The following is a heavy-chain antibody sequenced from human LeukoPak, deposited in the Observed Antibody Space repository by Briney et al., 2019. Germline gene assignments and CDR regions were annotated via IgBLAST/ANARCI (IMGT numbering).Heavy chain of an antibody. J-gene: IGHJ4*02. Sequence: PGGSLRLSCAASGFTFSSYWMHWVRQAPGKGLEWVGRFKSKTDGGTTDYAAPVKGRFTISRDDSKNTLYLQMNSLKTEDTAVYYCTTDRYTGSPAQFEFWGQGTLVTVSS. CDR2: FKSKTDGGTT. CDR3: TTDRYTGSPAQFEF. V-gene: IGHV3-15*01. CDR1: GFTFSSYW. D-gene: IGHD1-26*01.